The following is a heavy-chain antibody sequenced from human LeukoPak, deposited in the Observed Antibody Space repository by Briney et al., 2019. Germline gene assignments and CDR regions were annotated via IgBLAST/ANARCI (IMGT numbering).Heavy chain of an antibody. J-gene: IGHJ6*02. CDR3: ARDLEPAGGPIVVVPAASYGMDV. CDR2: ISYDGSNK. CDR1: GFTFSSYG. D-gene: IGHD2-2*01. Sequence: GGSLRLSCAASGFTFSSYGMHWVRQAPGKGLEWVAVISYDGSNKYYADSVKGRFTISRDNSKNTLYLQMNSLRAEDTAVYYCARDLEPAGGPIVVVPAASYGMDVWGQGTTVTVSS. V-gene: IGHV3-30*03.